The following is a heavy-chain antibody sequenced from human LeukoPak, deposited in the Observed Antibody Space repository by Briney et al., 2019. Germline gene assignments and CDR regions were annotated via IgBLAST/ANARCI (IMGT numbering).Heavy chain of an antibody. CDR1: GFTFSSYA. CDR3: ARARGRDGYNFPSWWFDP. V-gene: IGHV3-23*01. CDR2: ISGSGGST. J-gene: IGHJ5*02. D-gene: IGHD5-24*01. Sequence: PGGSLRLSCAASGFTFSSYAMSWVRQAPGKGLEWVSAISGSGGSTYYADSVKGRFTISRDNSKNTLYLQMNSLRAEDTALYYCARARGRDGYNFPSWWFDPWGQGTLVTVSS.